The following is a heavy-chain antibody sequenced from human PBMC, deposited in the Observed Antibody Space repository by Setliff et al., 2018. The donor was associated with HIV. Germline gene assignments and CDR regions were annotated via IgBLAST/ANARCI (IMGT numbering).Heavy chain of an antibody. D-gene: IGHD3-3*01. Sequence: NPSETLSLTCTVSDGSMKSYDWNWIRQSPGKGLEWIGHISYSGSTNYNPSLKSRVTISKDTPKDQFSLKLTSVTAADTAVYFCARGITVSDVVTTKWLDTWGQGTLVTVSS. J-gene: IGHJ5*02. CDR2: ISYSGST. CDR1: DGSMKSYD. V-gene: IGHV4-59*01. CDR3: ARGITVSDVVTTKWLDT.